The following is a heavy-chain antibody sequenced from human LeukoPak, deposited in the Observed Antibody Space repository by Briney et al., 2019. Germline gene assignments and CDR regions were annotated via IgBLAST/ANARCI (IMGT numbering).Heavy chain of an antibody. CDR3: ARSRYIVVPWDY. CDR1: GFTFSDYY. Sequence: GGSLRLSCAASGFTFSDYYMSWVRQAPGKGLEWVAHIKQDGSEYYVDSVKGRFTISRDNAKNSLYLQMNSLRAEDTAVYYCARSRYIVVPWDYWGQGTLVTVSS. CDR2: IKQDGSE. V-gene: IGHV3-7*01. J-gene: IGHJ4*02. D-gene: IGHD2-2*01.